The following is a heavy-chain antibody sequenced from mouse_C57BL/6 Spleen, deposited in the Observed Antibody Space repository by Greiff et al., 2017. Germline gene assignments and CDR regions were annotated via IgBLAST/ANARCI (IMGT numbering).Heavy chain of an antibody. Sequence: ESGPGLVKPSQSLSLTCSVTGYSITSGYYWNWIRQFPGNKLEWMGYISYDGNNNYNPSLKNRISITRDTSKNQFFLKLNSVTTEDTATYYCARTPNWDMYFDVWGTGTTVTVSS. CDR2: ISYDGNN. V-gene: IGHV3-6*01. J-gene: IGHJ1*03. D-gene: IGHD4-1*01. CDR1: GYSITSGYY. CDR3: ARTPNWDMYFDV.